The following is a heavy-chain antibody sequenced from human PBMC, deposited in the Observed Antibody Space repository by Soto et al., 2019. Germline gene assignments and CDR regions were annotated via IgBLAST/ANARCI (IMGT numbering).Heavy chain of an antibody. CDR3: ARVSSSIVVVPDYVMDG. CDR1: GYTFISHG. V-gene: IGHV1-18*04. D-gene: IGHD2-15*01. J-gene: IGHJ6*02. Sequence: QVQLVQSGVEVKKPGASVKVSCKASGYTFISHGISWVRQAPGQGLERMGWISGKNGHTNYAQKLQGRVTLTTDTSTSTAYMELRSLRSDDTAVYYCARVSSSIVVVPDYVMDGWGQGTTVTVSS. CDR2: ISGKNGHT.